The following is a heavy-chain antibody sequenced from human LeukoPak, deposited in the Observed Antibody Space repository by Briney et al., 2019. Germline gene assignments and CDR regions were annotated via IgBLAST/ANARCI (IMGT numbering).Heavy chain of an antibody. Sequence: GGSLRLSCAASGFIVSSNNMSWVRQAPGKGLEWVSVIYSGGSTYYADSVKGRFTISRDNSKNTLYLQMNSLRAEDTAVYYCASERRDGYNFFDYWGQGTLVTVSS. J-gene: IGHJ4*02. V-gene: IGHV3-53*01. D-gene: IGHD5-24*01. CDR1: GFIVSSNN. CDR3: ASERRDGYNFFDY. CDR2: IYSGGST.